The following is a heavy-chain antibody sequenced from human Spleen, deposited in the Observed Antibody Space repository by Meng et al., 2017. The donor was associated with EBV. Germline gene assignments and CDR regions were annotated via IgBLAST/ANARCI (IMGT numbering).Heavy chain of an antibody. Sequence: QGQLQESYPGLFKPWVHLSLPCTVSGGSVSSTSYYWSWIRQPPGKRREWIGYVYYSGSTNYNPSLKSRVTISVDTSKNQFSLNLYSVTAADTAVYYCARENPARGNWFDPWGQGALVTVSS. D-gene: IGHD3-10*01. V-gene: IGHV4-61*01. CDR1: GGSVSSTSYY. CDR3: ARENPARGNWFDP. J-gene: IGHJ5*02. CDR2: VYYSGST.